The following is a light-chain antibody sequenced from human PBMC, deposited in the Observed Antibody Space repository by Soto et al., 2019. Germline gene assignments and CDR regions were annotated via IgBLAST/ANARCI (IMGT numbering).Light chain of an antibody. CDR2: GAS. V-gene: IGKV3-15*01. J-gene: IGKJ4*01. CDR3: QQSNKWPLT. CDR1: QSVSSN. Sequence: EIVMTQTPATLSVSPGERATLSCRASQSVSSNLAWYQHKPGQAASLLIHGASTRATCIPARFSGSVSRTEFTLTISRLTSEDFAVYSCQQSNKWPLTFGGGTKVEIK.